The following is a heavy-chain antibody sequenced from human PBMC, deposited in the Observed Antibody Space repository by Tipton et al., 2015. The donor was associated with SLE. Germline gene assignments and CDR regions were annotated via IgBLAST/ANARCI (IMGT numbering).Heavy chain of an antibody. V-gene: IGHV3-7*04. J-gene: IGHJ4*02. CDR2: IKQDGSEK. Sequence: SLRLSCAASGFTFSSYWMSWVRRAPGKGLEWVANIKQDGSEKYYVDSVKGRFTISRDNAKNSLYLQMNSLRAEDTAVYYCARARGITIFWSLDYWGQGTLVTVSS. D-gene: IGHD3-9*01. CDR3: ARARGITIFWSLDY. CDR1: GFTFSSYW.